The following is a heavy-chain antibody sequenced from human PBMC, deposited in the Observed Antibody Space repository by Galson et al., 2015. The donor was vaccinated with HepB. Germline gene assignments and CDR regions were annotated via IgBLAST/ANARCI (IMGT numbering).Heavy chain of an antibody. CDR2: INPNSGGT. D-gene: IGHD3-3*01. CDR3: AREGGHYDFWSGYSAPYYFDY. J-gene: IGHJ4*02. Sequence: SVKVSCKASGYTFTGYYMHWVRQAPGQGLEWMGWINPNSGGTNYAQKFQGWVTMTRDTSISTAYMELSRLRSDDTAVYYCAREGGHYDFWSGYSAPYYFDYWGQGTLVTVSS. V-gene: IGHV1-2*04. CDR1: GYTFTGYY.